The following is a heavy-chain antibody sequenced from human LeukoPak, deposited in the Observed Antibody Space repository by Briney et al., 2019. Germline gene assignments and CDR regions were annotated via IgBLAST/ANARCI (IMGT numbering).Heavy chain of an antibody. Sequence: PSETLSLTCTVSGGSVISGTYYWTWIRQPAGKGLEWIGRIYTSGSTNYNPSLKSRVTISVDTSKNQFSLKLSSVTAADTAVYYCARSVRGWVDYWGQGTLVTVSS. CDR1: GGSVISGTYY. V-gene: IGHV4-61*10. CDR2: IYTSGST. J-gene: IGHJ4*02. D-gene: IGHD6-19*01. CDR3: ARSVRGWVDY.